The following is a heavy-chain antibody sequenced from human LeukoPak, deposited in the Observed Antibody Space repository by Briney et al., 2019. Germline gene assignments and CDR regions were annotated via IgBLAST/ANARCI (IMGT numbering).Heavy chain of an antibody. J-gene: IGHJ6*02. V-gene: IGHV3-23*01. CDR1: GFTFSSYS. CDR2: ISGSGGST. D-gene: IGHD3-9*01. CDR3: AKETYYDILTGYYTPYYYGMDV. Sequence: GGSLRLSCAASGFTFSSYSMNWVRQAPGKGLEWVSAISGSGGSTYYADSVKGRFTISRDNSKNTLYLQMNSLRAEDTAVYYCAKETYYDILTGYYTPYYYGMDVWGQGTTVTVSS.